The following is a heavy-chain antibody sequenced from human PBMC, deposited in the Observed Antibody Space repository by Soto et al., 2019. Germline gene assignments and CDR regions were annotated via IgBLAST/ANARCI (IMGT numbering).Heavy chain of an antibody. J-gene: IGHJ4*02. CDR2: IIPILGIA. CDR1: GGTFSSYT. Sequence: GASVKVSCKASGGTFSSYTISWVRQAPGQGLEWMGRIIPILGIANYAQKFQGRVTITADKSTSTAYMELSSLRSEDTAVYYCARNVYGSGSYSNGLGYWGQGTLVTVSS. CDR3: ARNVYGSGSYSNGLGY. V-gene: IGHV1-69*02. D-gene: IGHD3-10*01.